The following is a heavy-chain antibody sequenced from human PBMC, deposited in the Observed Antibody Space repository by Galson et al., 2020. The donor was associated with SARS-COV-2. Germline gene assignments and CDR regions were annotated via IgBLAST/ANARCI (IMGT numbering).Heavy chain of an antibody. V-gene: IGHV4-38-2*02. J-gene: IGHJ4*02. CDR1: GYSINSGYF. D-gene: IGHD6-19*01. CDR2: IFHSGST. CDR3: ARDEGYTSGWAVGGWG. Sequence: SETLSLTCTVSGYSINSGYFWGWIRQPPGKGLEWIGSIFHSGSTFYNPSLESRVTISRDTSKNQFSLKLTSVTAADTAVYYCARDEGYTSGWAVGGWGWGQGTLVTVSP.